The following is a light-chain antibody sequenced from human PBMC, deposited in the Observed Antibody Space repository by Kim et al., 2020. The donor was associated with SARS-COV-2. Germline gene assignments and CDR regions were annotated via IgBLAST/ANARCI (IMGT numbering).Light chain of an antibody. V-gene: IGLV3-21*04. CDR2: YDS. CDR1: SIGSKS. CDR3: QVWHSSSDHRVV. J-gene: IGLJ2*01. Sequence: PGKPARLTCGGNSIGSKSVHWYQQKPGQAPVLVISYDSDRPSGIPERYSGSNSGNTATLTISRVEVGDEADFYCQVWHSSSDHRVVFGGGTQLTVL.